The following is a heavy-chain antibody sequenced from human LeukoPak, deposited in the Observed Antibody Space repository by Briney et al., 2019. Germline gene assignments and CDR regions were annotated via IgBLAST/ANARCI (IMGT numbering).Heavy chain of an antibody. Sequence: GGSLRLSCAGAGFTFSNYGMSWVRQAPGKGLEWVSVISRSGTETYHADSVRGRFTISRDNAKNTLYLQMNSLRAEGTAVYYCAKKSPDSSGNPAYDWGQGTLVTVSS. CDR1: GFTFSNYG. D-gene: IGHD4-23*01. J-gene: IGHJ4*02. V-gene: IGHV3-23*01. CDR3: AKKSPDSSGNPAYD. CDR2: ISRSGTET.